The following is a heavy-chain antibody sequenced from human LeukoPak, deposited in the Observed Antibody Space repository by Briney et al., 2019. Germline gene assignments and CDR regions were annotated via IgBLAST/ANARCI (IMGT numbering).Heavy chain of an antibody. CDR2: IYCSGST. CDR1: GGSISSSNW. Sequence: SETLSLTCAVSGGSISSSNWWSWIRQPPGKGLEWIGYIYCSGSTNYNPSLKSRVTISVDTSKNQFSLKLSSVTAADTAVYYCARTERVVANWFDPWGQGTLVTVSS. CDR3: ARTERVVANWFDP. J-gene: IGHJ5*02. V-gene: IGHV4-4*02. D-gene: IGHD2-15*01.